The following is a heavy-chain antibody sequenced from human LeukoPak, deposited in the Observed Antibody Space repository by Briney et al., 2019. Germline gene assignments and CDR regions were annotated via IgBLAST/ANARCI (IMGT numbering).Heavy chain of an antibody. V-gene: IGHV4-39*07. CDR3: ARDLLPRRSGWFPFGY. J-gene: IGHJ4*02. D-gene: IGHD6-19*01. CDR1: GGSISSSSYY. CDR2: IYYSGST. Sequence: SETLSLTCTVSGGSISSSSYYWGWIRQPPGKGLEWIGSIYYSGSTYYNPSLKSRVTISVDTSKNQFSLKLSSVTAADTAVYYCARDLLPRRSGWFPFGYWGQGTLVTVSS.